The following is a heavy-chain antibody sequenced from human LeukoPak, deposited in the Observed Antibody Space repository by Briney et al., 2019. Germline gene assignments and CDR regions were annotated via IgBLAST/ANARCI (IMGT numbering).Heavy chain of an antibody. CDR1: GYTFTDYY. CDR2: INPNSGVT. Sequence: GASVKVSCKASGYTFTDYYIHWVRQAPGQGLEWMGWINPNSGVTNYAQKFQGRVTMTRDTSITTAYMELSRLRSDDTAVYYCARDNREVRVGDCFDVWGKGTTVTVSS. J-gene: IGHJ6*04. CDR3: ARDNREVRVGDCFDV. V-gene: IGHV1-2*02. D-gene: IGHD2-21*02.